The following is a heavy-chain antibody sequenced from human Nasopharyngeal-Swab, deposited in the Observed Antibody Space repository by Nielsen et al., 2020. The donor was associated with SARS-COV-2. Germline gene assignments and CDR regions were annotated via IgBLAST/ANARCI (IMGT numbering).Heavy chain of an antibody. CDR2: IYYSGST. CDR1: GGPISSGGYY. J-gene: IGHJ4*02. Sequence: SETLSLTCTVSGGPISSGGYYWSWIRQHPGKGLEWIGYIYYSGSTYYNPSLKSRVTISVDTSKNQFSLKLSSVTAADTAVYYCAGDFEGYSCGSDDYWGQGTLVTVSS. CDR3: AGDFEGYSCGSDDY. V-gene: IGHV4-31*03. D-gene: IGHD5-18*01.